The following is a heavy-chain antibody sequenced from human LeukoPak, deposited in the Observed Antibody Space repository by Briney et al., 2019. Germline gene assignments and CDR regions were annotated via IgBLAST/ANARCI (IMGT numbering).Heavy chain of an antibody. CDR2: VHNVGST. V-gene: IGHV4-39*01. J-gene: IGHJ4*02. CDR3: ARHAEYNSGWHFYLDH. CDR1: GVSTTNGIYY. Sequence: SETLSLTCTVSGVSTTNGIYYWAWIRQPPGKGLEWIGSVHNVGSTYYNLSLRSRVTMSIDTSKKQFSLRLNSVTAADTAVYYCARHAEYNSGWHFYLDHWGQGILVTVSS. D-gene: IGHD6-19*01.